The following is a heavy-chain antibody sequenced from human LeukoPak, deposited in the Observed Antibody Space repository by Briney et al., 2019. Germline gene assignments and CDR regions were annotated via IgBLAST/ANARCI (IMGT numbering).Heavy chain of an antibody. CDR1: GGSISSGAYY. Sequence: KASETLSLTCTVSGGSISSGAYYWNWIRQHPGKGLEWIGYIYYSGSTYYNPSLKGRLTISVDTSKNQFSLILSSVTAADTAVYYCARDGDSSGYYHFDYWGQGTLVTVSS. CDR2: IYYSGST. D-gene: IGHD3-22*01. V-gene: IGHV4-31*03. CDR3: ARDGDSSGYYHFDY. J-gene: IGHJ4*02.